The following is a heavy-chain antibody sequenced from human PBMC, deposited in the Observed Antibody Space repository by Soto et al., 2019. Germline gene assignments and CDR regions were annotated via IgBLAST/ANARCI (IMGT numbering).Heavy chain of an antibody. CDR3: ATDIAFDIDY. J-gene: IGHJ4*02. V-gene: IGHV1-18*01. CDR2: IYSKAGKM. Sequence: QVHLLQSGAEVQKPGASVKVSCKTSGYTFNDFGITWVRQAPGLGLEWLGWIYSKAGKMNFAPKFQNRVIMTTDTSTSTAFMELTSLTFDDSAIYFCATDIAFDIDYWGQGTLVTVS. D-gene: IGHD2-15*01. CDR1: GYTFNDFG.